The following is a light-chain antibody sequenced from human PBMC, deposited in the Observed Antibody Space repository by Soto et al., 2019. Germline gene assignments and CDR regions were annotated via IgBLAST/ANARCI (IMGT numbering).Light chain of an antibody. CDR2: DNT. CDR3: QSYDRSLSGSRV. CDR1: SSNIGAGYD. J-gene: IGLJ1*01. V-gene: IGLV1-40*01. Sequence: QSVLTQPPSVSGAPGQRVTISCTGSSSNIGAGYDVHWYQQLPGTAPKLLIYDNTNRPSGVPDRFSGSKSGTSASLAITGRQAEDEADYYCQSYDRSLSGSRVFGTGTKQTVL.